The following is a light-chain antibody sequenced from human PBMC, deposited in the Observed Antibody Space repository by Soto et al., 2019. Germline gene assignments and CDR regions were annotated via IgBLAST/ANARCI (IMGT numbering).Light chain of an antibody. CDR1: QSISTY. Sequence: EIVLTQSPATPSLSPGERATLSCRASQSISTYLVWYQQKPGQAPRLLIFDASNRATGIPTRFSGSGSGTDFTLTISTLEPEDFAVYYCQQRSTWPSITFGQGTRLEIK. CDR2: DAS. CDR3: QQRSTWPSIT. J-gene: IGKJ5*01. V-gene: IGKV3-11*01.